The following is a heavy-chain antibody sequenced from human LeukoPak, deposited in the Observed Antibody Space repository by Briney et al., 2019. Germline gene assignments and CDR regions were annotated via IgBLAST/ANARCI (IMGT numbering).Heavy chain of an antibody. Sequence: ASVRVSCKASGYTFTGYYMHWVRQAPGQGLEWMGWINPNSGGTNYAQKFQGRVTMTEDTSTDTAYMELSSLRSEDTAVYYCATYSQLASVDYWGQGTLVTVSS. CDR1: GYTFTGYY. D-gene: IGHD6-6*01. CDR2: INPNSGGT. J-gene: IGHJ4*02. CDR3: ATYSQLASVDY. V-gene: IGHV1-2*02.